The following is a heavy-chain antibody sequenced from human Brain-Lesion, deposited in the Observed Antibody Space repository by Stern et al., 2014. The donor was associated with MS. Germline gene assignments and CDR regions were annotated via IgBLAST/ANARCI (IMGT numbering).Heavy chain of an antibody. J-gene: IGHJ6*02. CDR3: ARDQRGITIFGVVTDYYYLGMDV. CDR1: GYIFTGYY. D-gene: IGHD3-3*01. V-gene: IGHV1-2*02. Sequence: QVQLVQSVAEVKKPGASVKVSCKTSGYIFTGYYIHWVRQAPGQGLEWMAWINPNTGGPKYAQKFQGRVTMSRDPSISTAYVELSSLTSDDTAVYYCARDQRGITIFGVVTDYYYLGMDVWGQGTTVTVSS. CDR2: INPNTGGP.